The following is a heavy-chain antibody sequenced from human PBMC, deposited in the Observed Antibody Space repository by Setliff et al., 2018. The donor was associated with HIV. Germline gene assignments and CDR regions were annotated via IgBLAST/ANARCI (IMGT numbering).Heavy chain of an antibody. CDR3: ARGVKPSYYYDSSGYPSFDY. V-gene: IGHV4-61*02. CDR2: IYTSGIT. D-gene: IGHD3-22*01. CDR1: GGSISSGSYY. J-gene: IGHJ4*02. Sequence: SETLSLTCTVSGGSISSGSYYWSWIRQPAGKGLEWIGRIYTSGITTYNPSLKSRVTISVDTSKNQFSLKLSSVTAADTAVYYCARGVKPSYYYDSSGYPSFDYWGQGTLVTVSS.